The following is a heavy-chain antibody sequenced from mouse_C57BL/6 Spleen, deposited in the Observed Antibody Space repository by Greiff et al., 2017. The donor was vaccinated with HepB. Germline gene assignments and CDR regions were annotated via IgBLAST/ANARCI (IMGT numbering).Heavy chain of an antibody. D-gene: IGHD2-2*01. CDR3: ARFNGYDVGYAMDY. J-gene: IGHJ4*01. CDR1: GYTFTSYT. CDR2: INPSSGYT. V-gene: IGHV1-4*01. Sequence: QVQLQQSGAELARPGASVKMSCKASGYTFTSYTMHWVKQRPGQGLEWIGYINPSSGYTKYNQKFKDKATLTADKSSSTAYMQLSSLTSEDSAVYYCARFNGYDVGYAMDYWGQGTSVTVSS.